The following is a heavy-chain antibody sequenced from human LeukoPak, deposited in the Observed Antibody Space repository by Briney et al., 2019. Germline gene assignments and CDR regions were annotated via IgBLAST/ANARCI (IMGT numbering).Heavy chain of an antibody. V-gene: IGHV3-30*02. CDR1: GFTFRTHG. J-gene: IGHJ4*02. D-gene: IGHD6-13*01. Sequence: GGSLRLSCAASGFTFRTHGMHWVRQAPGKGLEWVAFMPYHGRNEYCADSVKGRFTISRDNSKNTVYLQMNSLRDEDTAVYYCVKDVDTWYSFDGWGQGTLVTVSS. CDR2: MPYHGRNE. CDR3: VKDVDTWYSFDG.